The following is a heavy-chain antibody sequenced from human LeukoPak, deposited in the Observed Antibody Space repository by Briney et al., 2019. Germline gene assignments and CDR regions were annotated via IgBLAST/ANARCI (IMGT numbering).Heavy chain of an antibody. J-gene: IGHJ3*01. CDR1: GFNFSDYY. V-gene: IGHV3-11*06. CDR3: ARDVLSGDNYDRPPGADF. D-gene: IGHD3-22*01. Sequence: KPGGSLRLSCAASGFNFSDYYMSCNRQAPGKGLEWVSYISSSSSYTNYADSVKGRFIISRDNAKNSLYLQMNSLRAEDTAVYYCARDVLSGDNYDRPPGADFWGQGTMVTVSS. CDR2: ISSSSSYT.